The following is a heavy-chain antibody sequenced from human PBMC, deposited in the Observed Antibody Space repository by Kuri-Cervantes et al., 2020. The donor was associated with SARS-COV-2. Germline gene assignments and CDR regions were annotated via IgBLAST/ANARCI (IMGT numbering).Heavy chain of an antibody. D-gene: IGHD6-13*01. V-gene: IGHV3-30*02. J-gene: IGHJ4*02. CDR3: AKRAGIYSYSSSWFGY. CDR1: GFTFSSYG. CDR2: TRYDGSNK. Sequence: GGSLRLSCAASGFTFSSYGMHWVRQAPGKGLEWVAFTRYDGSNKYYADSVKGRFTISRDNSKNTLYLQMNSLRAEDTAVYYCAKRAGIYSYSSSWFGYWGQGTLVTVSS.